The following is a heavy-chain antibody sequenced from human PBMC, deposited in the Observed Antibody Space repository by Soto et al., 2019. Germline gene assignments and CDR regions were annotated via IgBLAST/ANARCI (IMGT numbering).Heavy chain of an antibody. J-gene: IGHJ3*01. CDR2: IIPIFGTA. D-gene: IGHD3-10*01. CDR3: AVSFKYGSGTFDALDV. Sequence: QVLLVQSGTEVKKPGSSVKVSCQASGGTSSDYALTWVRQAPGQGLEWMGGIIPIFGTANYAQRFQGRVSITADESSSTAYMELSSLKSEDTAVYYCAVSFKYGSGTFDALDVWGHGTMVMVSS. CDR1: GGTSSDYA. V-gene: IGHV1-69*01.